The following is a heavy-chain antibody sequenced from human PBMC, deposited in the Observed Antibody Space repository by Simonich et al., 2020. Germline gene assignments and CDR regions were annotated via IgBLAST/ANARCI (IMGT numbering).Heavy chain of an antibody. V-gene: IGHV4-39*01. Sequence: QLQLQESGPGLVKPSETLSLTCTVSGGSISSSSYYWGWIRQPPGKGLEWIGEINHSGSTNYNPSLKSRVTISVDTSKNQFSLKLSSVTAADTAVYYCARRGYCSSTSCYDAFDIWGQGTMVTVSS. CDR2: INHSGST. CDR1: GGSISSSSYY. J-gene: IGHJ3*02. D-gene: IGHD2-2*01. CDR3: ARRGYCSSTSCYDAFDI.